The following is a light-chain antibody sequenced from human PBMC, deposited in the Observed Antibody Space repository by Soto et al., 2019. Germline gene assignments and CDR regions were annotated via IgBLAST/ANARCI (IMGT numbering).Light chain of an antibody. Sequence: DIQMTQSPSTLSASVGDRVTITCRASQTINSWLAWYQQKPGKAPNLLIYKASSLESGVPSRFSGSGSGTEFTLTISSLQPDDFALYYCQQYHDSPVTFGGGTKVEIK. V-gene: IGKV1-5*03. CDR2: KAS. J-gene: IGKJ4*01. CDR3: QQYHDSPVT. CDR1: QTINSW.